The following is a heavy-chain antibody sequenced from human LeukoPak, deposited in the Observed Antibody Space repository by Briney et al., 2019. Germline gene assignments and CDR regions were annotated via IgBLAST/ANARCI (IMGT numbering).Heavy chain of an antibody. V-gene: IGHV1-8*01. Sequence: ASVKVSCKASGYTFTSYDINWVRQATGQGLEWMGWMNPNSGNTGYAQKFQGRVTITRDTSASTAYMELSSLRSEDTAVYYCARDGASITWYSSGAAGYFQHWGQGTLVTVSS. CDR3: ARDGASITWYSSGAAGYFQH. CDR1: GYTFTSYD. J-gene: IGHJ1*01. D-gene: IGHD6-19*01. CDR2: MNPNSGNT.